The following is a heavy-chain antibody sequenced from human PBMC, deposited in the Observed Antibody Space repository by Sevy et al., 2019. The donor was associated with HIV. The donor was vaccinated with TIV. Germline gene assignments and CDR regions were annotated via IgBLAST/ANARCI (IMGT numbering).Heavy chain of an antibody. CDR3: ARDAARVIVPTAGFDS. Sequence: GGSLRLSCVAPGFTFRSFSMHWVRQAPGKGLEWVAAIWYDGRTERYADSVQGRFTISRDNSKKTLYLQMNSLRDEDTAIYYWARDAARVIVPTAGFDSWGQGTLVTISS. J-gene: IGHJ5*01. CDR2: IWYDGRTE. V-gene: IGHV3-33*01. D-gene: IGHD1-1*01. CDR1: GFTFRSFS.